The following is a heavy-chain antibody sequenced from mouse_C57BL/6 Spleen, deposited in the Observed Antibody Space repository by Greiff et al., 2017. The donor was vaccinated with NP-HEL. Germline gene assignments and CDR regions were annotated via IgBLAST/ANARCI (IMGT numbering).Heavy chain of an antibody. CDR2: INYDGSST. J-gene: IGHJ3*01. CDR3: ARDDSNDEAWFAY. CDR1: GFTFSDYY. Sequence: EVQGVEPEGGLVQPGSSMKLSCTASGFTFSDYYMAWVRQVPEKGLEWVANINYDGSSTYYLDSLKSRFIISRDNAKNILYLQMSSLTSEDTATYYCARDDSNDEAWFAYWGQGTLVTVSA. V-gene: IGHV5-16*01. D-gene: IGHD2-12*01.